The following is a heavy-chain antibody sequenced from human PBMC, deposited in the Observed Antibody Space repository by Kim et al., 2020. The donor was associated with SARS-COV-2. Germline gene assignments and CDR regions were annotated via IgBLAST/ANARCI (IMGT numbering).Heavy chain of an antibody. D-gene: IGHD3-3*01. CDR3: ANGEGYYDFWSGYYPLDY. J-gene: IGHJ4*02. V-gene: IGHV3-30*02. Sequence: KGRSTIARDNSKNTLYLQMNSLRAEDTAVYYCANGEGYYDFWSGYYPLDYWGQGTLVTVSS.